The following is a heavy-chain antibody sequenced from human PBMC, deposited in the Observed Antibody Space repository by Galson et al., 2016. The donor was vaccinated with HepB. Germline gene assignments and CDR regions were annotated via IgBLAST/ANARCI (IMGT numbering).Heavy chain of an antibody. D-gene: IGHD1-26*01. CDR3: ARTAFEYSGSYWWFHP. CDR2: LSSDSGTI. V-gene: IGHV3-48*01. J-gene: IGHJ5*02. Sequence: SLRLSCAASKFTFSTYTMNWVRQAPGKGLEWVSYLSSDSGTIYYADPLKGRFTISRDNAKNSMYLQMNSLRAEDTAVYYCARTAFEYSGSYWWFHPWGQGTLVTVS. CDR1: KFTFSTYT.